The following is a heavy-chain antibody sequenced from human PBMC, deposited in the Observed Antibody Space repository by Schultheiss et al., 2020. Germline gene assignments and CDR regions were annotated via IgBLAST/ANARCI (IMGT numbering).Heavy chain of an antibody. CDR2: IYSGGST. CDR3: AKDRGLASLCAY. J-gene: IGHJ4*02. Sequence: GGSLRLSCAASGFTVSSNYMSWVRQAPGKGLEWVSVIYSGGSTYYADSVKGRFTISRDNSKNTLYLQMNSLRAEDTAVYYCAKDRGLASLCAYWGQGTLVTVSS. D-gene: IGHD2-15*01. CDR1: GFTVSSNY. V-gene: IGHV3-53*01.